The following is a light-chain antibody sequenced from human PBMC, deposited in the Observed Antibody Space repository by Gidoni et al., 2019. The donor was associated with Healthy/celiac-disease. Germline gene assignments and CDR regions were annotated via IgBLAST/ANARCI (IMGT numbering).Light chain of an antibody. J-gene: IGKJ4*01. CDR1: QSVSSSY. V-gene: IGKV3-20*01. CDR3: QQYGSPPLT. CDR2: GAS. Sequence: EIVLTQSPGTLSLSTGERATLSCRASQSVSSSYLAWYQQKPGQAPRLLIYGASSRATGIPDRFSGSGSGTDFTLTISRLEPEDFAVYYCQQYGSPPLTFGGGTKVEIK.